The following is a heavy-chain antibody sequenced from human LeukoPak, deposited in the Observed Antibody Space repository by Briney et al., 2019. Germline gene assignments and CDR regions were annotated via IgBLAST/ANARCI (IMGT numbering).Heavy chain of an antibody. CDR2: INPNSGGT. D-gene: IGHD2-2*01. CDR3: ASSIVVVPAAATASWFDP. J-gene: IGHJ5*02. Sequence: ASVKVSCKASGGTFSSYAISWVRQAPGQGLEWMAWINPNSGGTNYAQKFQGRVTMTRDTSISTAYMELSRLRSDDTAVYYCASSIVVVPAAATASWFDPWGQGTLVTVSS. CDR1: GGTFSSYA. V-gene: IGHV1-2*02.